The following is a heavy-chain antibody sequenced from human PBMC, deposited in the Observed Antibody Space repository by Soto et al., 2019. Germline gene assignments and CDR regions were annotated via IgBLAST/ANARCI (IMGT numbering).Heavy chain of an antibody. CDR3: ARGNKVLRFLEWPHYYYGMDV. CDR2: IVPIFGTA. D-gene: IGHD3-3*01. J-gene: IGHJ6*02. Sequence: SVKVSCKASGGTFSSYAISWVRQAPGQGLEWMGGIVPIFGTANYAQKFQGRVTITADESTSTAYMELSSLRSEDTAVYYCARGNKVLRFLEWPHYYYGMDVWGQGTTVTVSS. V-gene: IGHV1-69*13. CDR1: GGTFSSYA.